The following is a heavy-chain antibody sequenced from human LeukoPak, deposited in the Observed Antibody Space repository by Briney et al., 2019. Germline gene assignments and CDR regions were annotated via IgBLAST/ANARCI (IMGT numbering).Heavy chain of an antibody. J-gene: IGHJ4*02. CDR3: ARVGAAAGGTYFDY. Sequence: GGTLRLSCAASGFTFRSYSMNSVRQAPVRGLERVSSISSSSSYIYYADSVKSRFTISRDNAKNSLYLQMNGLRAEDTAVYYCARVGAAAGGTYFDYWGQGTLVTVSS. CDR2: ISSSSSYI. D-gene: IGHD6-13*01. CDR1: GFTFRSYS. V-gene: IGHV3-21*01.